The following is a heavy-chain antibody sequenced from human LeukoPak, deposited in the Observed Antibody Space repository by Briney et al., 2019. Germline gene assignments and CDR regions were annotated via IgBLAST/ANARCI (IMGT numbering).Heavy chain of an antibody. CDR2: ISSSSSYI. J-gene: IGHJ3*02. V-gene: IGHV3-21*01. Sequence: GGSLRLSCAASGFTFSSYSMNWVRQAPGKGLEWVSSISSSSSYIYYADSVKGRFTISRDNAKNSLYLQMNSLRAEDTAVYYCARYKYSSSWFKGAFDIWGQGTMVTVSS. CDR1: GFTFSSYS. D-gene: IGHD6-13*01. CDR3: ARYKYSSSWFKGAFDI.